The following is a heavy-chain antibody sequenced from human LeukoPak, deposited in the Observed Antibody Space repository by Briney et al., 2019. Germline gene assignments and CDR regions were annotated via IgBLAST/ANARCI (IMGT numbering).Heavy chain of an antibody. V-gene: IGHV3-74*01. D-gene: IGHD3-10*01. CDR3: ARDPGSSGIGAFDM. CDR1: GFTFSSYW. J-gene: IGHJ3*02. Sequence: GGSLRLSCAASGFTFSSYWMHWVRQAPGKGLVWVSRINTDGSSTSYADSVKGRFTISRDNAKKTLSLQMNSLRAEDTAVYYCARDPGSSGIGAFDMWGQGTMVTVSS. CDR2: INTDGSST.